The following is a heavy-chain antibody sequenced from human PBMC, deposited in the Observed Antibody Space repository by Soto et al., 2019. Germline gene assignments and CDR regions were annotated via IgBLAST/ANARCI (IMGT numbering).Heavy chain of an antibody. V-gene: IGHV4-34*01. CDR1: GGSFSGYY. CDR3: ARERWLQPIYFDY. CDR2: INHSGST. Sequence: QVQLQQWGAGLLKPSETLSLTCAVYGGSFSGYYWSWIRQPPGKGLEWIGEINHSGSTIYNPSLKSRVTISVDSSKTQCALKLSSVTAADKAVYYCARERWLQPIYFDYWGQGTLVTVSS. J-gene: IGHJ4*02. D-gene: IGHD5-12*01.